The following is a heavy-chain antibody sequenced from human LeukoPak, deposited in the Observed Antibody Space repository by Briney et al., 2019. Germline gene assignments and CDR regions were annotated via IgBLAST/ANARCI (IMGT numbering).Heavy chain of an antibody. CDR2: IYSSGST. J-gene: IGHJ3*02. V-gene: IGHV4-4*07. CDR3: ARGFDVDAFDI. D-gene: IGHD3-10*01. CDR1: GGSISSYY. Sequence: SETLSLTCTVSGGSISSYYWSWIRQPAGKGLEWIGHIYSSGSTNYNPSLKSRVTMSVDTSKNQFSLKLRSVTAADTAVYYCARGFDVDAFDIWGQGTMVTVSS.